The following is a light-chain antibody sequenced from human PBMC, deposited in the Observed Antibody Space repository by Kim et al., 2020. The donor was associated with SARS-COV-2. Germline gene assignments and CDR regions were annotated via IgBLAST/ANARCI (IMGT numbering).Light chain of an antibody. Sequence: QSALTQPASVSGSPGQSITISCTGTSSDIGAYNYVFWYQQHPDKAPKLIIYEVNKRPSGVSSRFSGFKSDNTASLTISGLQAEDEATYHCSSYAASSTDIFGRGTKVTVL. J-gene: IGLJ6*01. CDR3: SSYAASSTDI. V-gene: IGLV2-14*01. CDR2: EVN. CDR1: SSDIGAYNY.